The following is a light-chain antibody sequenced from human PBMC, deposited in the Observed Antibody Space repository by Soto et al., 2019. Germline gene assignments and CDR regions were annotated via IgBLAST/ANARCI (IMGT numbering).Light chain of an antibody. J-gene: IGLJ2*01. V-gene: IGLV2-14*01. Sequence: QSVLPQPASVSGSPGQSITISCTGTSSDVGGYNYVSWYQQHPGKAPKLMIYDVSNRPSGVSNRFSGSQSVNTSSLNISGLQAEDEADYYCSSSTSSSTVVFVGGTKLTVL. CDR1: SSDVGGYNY. CDR2: DVS. CDR3: SSSTSSSTVV.